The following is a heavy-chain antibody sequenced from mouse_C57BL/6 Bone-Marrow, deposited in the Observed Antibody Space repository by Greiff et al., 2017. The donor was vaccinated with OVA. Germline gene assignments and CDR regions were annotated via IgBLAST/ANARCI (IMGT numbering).Heavy chain of an antibody. D-gene: IGHD2-5*01. J-gene: IGHJ1*03. V-gene: IGHV1-64*01. CDR1: GYTFTSYW. Sequence: VQLQQPGAELVKPGASVKLSCKTSGYTFTSYWMHWVKQRPGQGLEWIGMIHPNSGSTNYNEKFKSKATLTVDKSSSTAYMQLSSLPSEDSAVYYCARGCFYYSNYVGWYFDVWGTGTTVTVSS. CDR2: IHPNSGST. CDR3: ARGCFYYSNYVGWYFDV.